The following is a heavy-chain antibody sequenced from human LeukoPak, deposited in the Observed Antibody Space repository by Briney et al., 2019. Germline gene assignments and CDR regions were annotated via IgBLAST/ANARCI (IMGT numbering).Heavy chain of an antibody. CDR1: GFTFSSYW. CDR2: IDSSGSST. J-gene: IGHJ6*02. V-gene: IGHV3-74*01. Sequence: GGSLRLSCAASGFTFSSYWMHWVRQVPGKGLVWVSRIDSSGSSTRNADSVKGRFTMSRDNAKNTVYLRMNSLRAEDTAVYYCARGFPYCSGGSCYYGMDVWGQGTTVTVAS. D-gene: IGHD2-15*01. CDR3: ARGFPYCSGGSCYYGMDV.